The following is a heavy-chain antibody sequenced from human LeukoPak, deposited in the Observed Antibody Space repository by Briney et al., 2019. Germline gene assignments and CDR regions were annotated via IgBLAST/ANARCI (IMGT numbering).Heavy chain of an antibody. CDR3: ARTPAVGITFGGVDY. Sequence: ASVKVSCKASGYTFTDYALHWVGQAPGQSLEWMGWITTGRGDTQYSQAFQRRITITRDKSASTVSMDLSALRSEDTAVYYCARTPAVGITFGGVDYWGQGTLVTVSS. CDR2: ITTGRGDT. J-gene: IGHJ4*02. V-gene: IGHV1-3*03. CDR1: GYTFTDYA. D-gene: IGHD3-16*01.